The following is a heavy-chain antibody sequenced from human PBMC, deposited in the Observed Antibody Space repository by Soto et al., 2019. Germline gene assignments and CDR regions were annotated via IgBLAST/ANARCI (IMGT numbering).Heavy chain of an antibody. V-gene: IGHV4-59*01. CDR2: IYYSGST. D-gene: IGHD4-4*01. J-gene: IGHJ3*02. CDR3: ARVGVTTAAFDI. CDR1: GGSISSYY. Sequence: SSQTLSLTCTVSGGSISSYYWSWIRQPPGKGLEWIGYIYYSGSTNYNPSLKSRVTISVDTSKNQFSLKLSSVTAADTAVYYCARVGVTTAAFDIWGQGTMVTVSS.